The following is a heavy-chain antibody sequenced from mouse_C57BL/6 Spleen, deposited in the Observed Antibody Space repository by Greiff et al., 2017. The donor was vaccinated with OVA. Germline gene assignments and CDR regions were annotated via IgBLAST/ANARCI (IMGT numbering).Heavy chain of an antibody. CDR1: GYTFTDSY. V-gene: IGHV1-26*01. J-gene: IGHJ2*01. Sequence: EVQLQQSGPELVKPGASVKISCKASGYTFTDSYMNWVKQRPGKSLEWIGGINPTNGGTSYNQKFKGKATLTADKSSSTAYMQLSSLTSEDSAVYYCARRAAEGPCCDYWGQGTTLTVSA. CDR3: ARRAAEGPCCDY. CDR2: INPTNGGT. D-gene: IGHD6-1*01.